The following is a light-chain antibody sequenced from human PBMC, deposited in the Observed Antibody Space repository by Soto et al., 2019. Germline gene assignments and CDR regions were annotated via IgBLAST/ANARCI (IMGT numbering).Light chain of an antibody. CDR3: CSYAGSYPVI. J-gene: IGLJ2*01. Sequence: QSVLTQPRSVSGSPGQSVAISCTGTSSDVGGNIHVSWYQQHPGKAPKLMIYDVTKRPSGVPDRFSGSKSGNTASLTISGLQAEDEADYYCCSYAGSYPVIFGGGTQLTVL. V-gene: IGLV2-11*01. CDR2: DVT. CDR1: SSDVGGNIH.